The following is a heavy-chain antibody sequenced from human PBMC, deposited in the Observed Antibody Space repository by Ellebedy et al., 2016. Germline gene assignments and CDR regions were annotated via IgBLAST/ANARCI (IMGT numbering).Heavy chain of an antibody. J-gene: IGHJ4*02. CDR1: GFTFSNFF. Sequence: GESLKISCAASGFTFSNFFMTWVRQAPGKGLEWVANINQDGSEKYYVDSVKGRFIISRDNSENTLYLQMNGLTADDTAVYYCRPGHYSGSWGQGSLVTVSS. CDR2: INQDGSEK. CDR3: RPGHYSGS. V-gene: IGHV3-7*03.